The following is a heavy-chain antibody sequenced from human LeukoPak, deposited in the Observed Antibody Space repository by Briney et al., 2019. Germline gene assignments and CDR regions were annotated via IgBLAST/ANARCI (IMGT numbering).Heavy chain of an antibody. Sequence: GGSLRLSCTGSGFIFGDYAMSWVRQAPGKGLEWVGFIRSKTHGGTTEFAAPVKGRFSISRDDSKRIAYLQMNSLKTEDTAVYYCTRDGIPETNWSGYYIDYWGQGTLVTVSS. CDR1: GFIFGDYA. V-gene: IGHV3-49*04. J-gene: IGHJ4*02. D-gene: IGHD3-3*01. CDR3: TRDGIPETNWSGYYIDY. CDR2: IRSKTHGGTT.